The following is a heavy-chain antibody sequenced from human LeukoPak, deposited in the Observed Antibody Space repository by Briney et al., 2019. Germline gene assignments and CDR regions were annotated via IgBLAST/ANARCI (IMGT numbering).Heavy chain of an antibody. Sequence: ASVKVSCKVSGYTFTDYYMHWVQQAPGKGREWMRLVDPEEGETIYAEKFQGRVTITADTSTDTAYMELSSLRSEDTAVYYCARGGYCSSTSCRRWKYYYYYYMDVWGKRTTVTVSS. V-gene: IGHV1-69-2*01. D-gene: IGHD2-2*01. CDR1: GYTFTDYY. CDR2: VDPEEGET. CDR3: ARGGYCSSTSCRRWKYYYYYYMDV. J-gene: IGHJ6*03.